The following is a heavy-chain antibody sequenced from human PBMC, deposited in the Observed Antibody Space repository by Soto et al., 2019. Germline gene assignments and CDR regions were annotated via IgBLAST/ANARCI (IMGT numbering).Heavy chain of an antibody. J-gene: IGHJ5*02. CDR1: GFTFSSYP. D-gene: IGHD6-13*01. CDR2: ISVNGNNI. Sequence: QVQLVESGGGVVQPGRSLRLSCAASGFTFSSYPMHWVRQAPGKGPEWVAVISVNGNNIHYGDSVKGRFTISRDNSKNTLYLQMSSLRVEETAVYYCARSHSSSWHWFDPWGQGTLVTVSS. V-gene: IGHV3-30-3*01. CDR3: ARSHSSSWHWFDP.